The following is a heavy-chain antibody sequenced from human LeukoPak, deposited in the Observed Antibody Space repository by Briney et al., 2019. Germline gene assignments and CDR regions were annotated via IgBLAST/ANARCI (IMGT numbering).Heavy chain of an antibody. CDR2: MYHSGST. D-gene: IGHD6-13*01. CDR3: ARQGGSSSPYYYYYMDV. Sequence: PSETLSLTCAVSGYSISSGYYWGWFRQPPGQGLEWIGCMYHSGSTYYNPSLKSRVTISVDTSKNQFSLKLSSVTAADTAVYYCARQGGSSSPYYYYYMDVWGKGTTVTVSS. CDR1: GYSISSGYY. V-gene: IGHV4-38-2*01. J-gene: IGHJ6*03.